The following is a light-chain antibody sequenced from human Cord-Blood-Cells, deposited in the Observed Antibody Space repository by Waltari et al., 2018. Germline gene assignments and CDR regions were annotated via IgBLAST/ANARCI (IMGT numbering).Light chain of an antibody. CDR2: AAS. J-gene: IGKJ4*01. CDR3: QKYNSAPLT. Sequence: DIQMTQSPSSLSASVGDRVTLTCRASQGISNYLAWYQQKPGKVPKLLIYAASTLQSGVPSRFSGSGSGTDFTLTISSLQPEDVATYYCQKYNSAPLTFGGRTKVEIK. CDR1: QGISNY. V-gene: IGKV1-27*01.